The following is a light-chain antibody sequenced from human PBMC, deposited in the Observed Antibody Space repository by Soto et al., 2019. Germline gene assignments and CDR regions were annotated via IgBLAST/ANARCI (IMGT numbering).Light chain of an antibody. CDR2: GAY. CDR1: QSVSTN. CDR3: QQYNHWWT. V-gene: IGKV3-15*01. Sequence: ETVMTQSPATLSVSPGERATLSCRASQSVSTNLVWYQQKPGQAPRLLIYGAYTRATGVPGRFSGTGSGTEFPLTIGSLQSEDSAVYYCQQYNHWWTFGQGTKVDIK. J-gene: IGKJ1*01.